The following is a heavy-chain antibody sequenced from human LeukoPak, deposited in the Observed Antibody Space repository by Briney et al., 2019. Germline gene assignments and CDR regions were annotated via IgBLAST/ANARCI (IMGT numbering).Heavy chain of an antibody. J-gene: IGHJ5*02. Sequence: PSETLSLTCTVSGGSMTNYHWTWIRQSPGKAPEYIGYIYNSGTTNYNPSLTSRVTVSVDMSKKQFSLKLNSVTAADTAVYYCARGSDGYRFDPWGQGILVTVSS. CDR1: GGSMTNYH. CDR3: ARGSDGYRFDP. D-gene: IGHD5-18*01. CDR2: IYNSGTT. V-gene: IGHV4-59*01.